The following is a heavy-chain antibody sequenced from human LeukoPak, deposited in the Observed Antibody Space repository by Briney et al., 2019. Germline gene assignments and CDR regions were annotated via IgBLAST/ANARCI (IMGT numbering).Heavy chain of an antibody. CDR2: IYYSGST. CDR1: GGSISSGGYY. V-gene: IGHV4-31*03. J-gene: IGHJ4*02. Sequence: SETLSLTCTVSGGSISSGGYYWSWIRQHPGKGLEWIGYIYYSGSTYYNPSLKSRVTISVDTSKNQFSLKLSSVTAADTAVYYCARQAGCSSTSCYYARDYWGQGTLVTASS. D-gene: IGHD2-2*01. CDR3: ARQAGCSSTSCYYARDY.